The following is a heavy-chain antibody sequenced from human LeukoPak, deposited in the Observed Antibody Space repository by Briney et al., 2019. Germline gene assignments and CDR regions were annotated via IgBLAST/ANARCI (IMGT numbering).Heavy chain of an antibody. V-gene: IGHV3-30*02. CDR1: EFIFSAYA. CDR2: IRCGGNIK. J-gene: IGHJ4*02. Sequence: PGGPLRLSRATSEFIFSAYAMLWIRQPRGRGLEGVAFIRCGGNIKYYADSVKGRFTIHRDNYKNTLYLQMHSLRPEDTAVYYCTKDLGTEYNIFDYWGQGTLVTVSS. CDR3: TKDLGTEYNIFDY. D-gene: IGHD3-9*01.